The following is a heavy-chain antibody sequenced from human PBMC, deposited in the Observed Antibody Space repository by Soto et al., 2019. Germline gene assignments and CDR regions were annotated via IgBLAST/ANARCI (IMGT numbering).Heavy chain of an antibody. CDR1: VYTFTAYD. CDR2: INPNSGDT. Sequence: SVKVSCETSVYTFTAYDLHWVRQAPGQGLEWMGWINPNSGDTNYAQKFQGGVTMTRDTSISTAYMDLTRLTSDDTAVFYCARSSGRFSDFESWGQGTLVTASS. CDR3: ARSSGRFSDFES. D-gene: IGHD1-26*01. V-gene: IGHV1-2*02. J-gene: IGHJ4*02.